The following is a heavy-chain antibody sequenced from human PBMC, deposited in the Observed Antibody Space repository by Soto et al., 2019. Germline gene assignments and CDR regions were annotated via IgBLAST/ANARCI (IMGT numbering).Heavy chain of an antibody. J-gene: IGHJ4*02. V-gene: IGHV2-5*08. D-gene: IGHD4-17*01. CDR3: AHRGYGDYYFEN. CDR1: GGSISSYYW. Sequence: TLSLTCTFSGGSISSYYWSWIRQPPGKALEWLALIYWDDDKRYSPSLKSRLTVTKDTSKSQVVLTMTNMDPVDTATYYCAHRGYGDYYFENWGQGTLVTVSS. CDR2: IYWDDDK.